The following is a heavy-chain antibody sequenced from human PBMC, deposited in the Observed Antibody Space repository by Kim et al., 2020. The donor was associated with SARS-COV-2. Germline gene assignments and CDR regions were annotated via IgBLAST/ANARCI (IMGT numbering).Heavy chain of an antibody. CDR1: GGSISSSSYY. D-gene: IGHD6-6*01. Sequence: SETLSLTCTVSGGSISSSSYYWGWIRQPPGKGLEWIGSIYYSGSTYYNPSLKSRVTISVDTSKNQFSLKLSSVTAADTAVYYCARQGYSSSSSFDPWGQGTLVTVSS. J-gene: IGHJ5*02. V-gene: IGHV4-39*01. CDR3: ARQGYSSSSSFDP. CDR2: IYYSGST.